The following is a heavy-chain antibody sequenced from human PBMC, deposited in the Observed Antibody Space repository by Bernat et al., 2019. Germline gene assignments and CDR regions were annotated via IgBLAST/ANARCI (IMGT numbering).Heavy chain of an antibody. Sequence: QVQLQESGPGLMKPSETLSLTCSVSVGSIGNHYWSWIRQPPGKGLEWIGYIHYSGSTNYNPSLKSRVTLSVDTSKNQFSLKLSSVTAADTAVYYCARHGGGLGYCTNSACSFDYWGQGTLVTVSS. CDR1: VGSIGNHY. J-gene: IGHJ4*02. CDR3: ARHGGGLGYCTNSACSFDY. D-gene: IGHD2-8*01. V-gene: IGHV4-59*08. CDR2: IHYSGST.